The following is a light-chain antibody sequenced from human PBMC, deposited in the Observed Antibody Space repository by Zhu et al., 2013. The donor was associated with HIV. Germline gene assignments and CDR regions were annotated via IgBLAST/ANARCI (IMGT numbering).Light chain of an antibody. CDR2: WAS. CDR3: QEYNNWPPSLT. V-gene: IGKV4-1*01. CDR1: QSVLYRSNNKNY. J-gene: IGKJ4*01. Sequence: DIVMTQSPDSLAVSLGERATISCKSSQSVLYRSNNKNYLSWYQQRPGQPPKLLFYWASTRQSGVPDRFSGSGSGTDFTLTISSLQAEDVAVYYCQEYNNWPPSLTFGGGTKVEI.